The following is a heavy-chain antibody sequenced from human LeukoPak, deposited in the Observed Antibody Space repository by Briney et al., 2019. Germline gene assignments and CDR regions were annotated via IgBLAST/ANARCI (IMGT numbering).Heavy chain of an antibody. J-gene: IGHJ4*02. V-gene: IGHV4-34*01. CDR3: ARYCGSENYCISY. CDR1: GASFSTNY. D-gene: IGHD3-10*01. CDR2: INHSGTI. Sequence: PSETLSLTCAVYGASFSTNYWIWIRQPPGKGLEWIGEINHSGTITYKPSLKSRLTISADTSKNHFSLKLGSVTAADTAVYYCARYCGSENYCISYWGQGTLVTVSS.